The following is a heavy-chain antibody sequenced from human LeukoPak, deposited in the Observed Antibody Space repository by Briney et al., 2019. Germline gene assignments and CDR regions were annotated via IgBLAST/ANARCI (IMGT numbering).Heavy chain of an antibody. Sequence: RGSLRLSCAASGFTPSSCATSWVRQAPGNGLEWVSAIRGSGGSTNYADSVKGRFAISRDNSKNTLYLQMNSLRAEDTAVYYCAKDLRMVAVSTNRDYWGQGTLVTVSS. J-gene: IGHJ4*02. CDR2: IRGSGGST. CDR3: AKDLRMVAVSTNRDY. D-gene: IGHD2-15*01. V-gene: IGHV3-23*01. CDR1: GFTPSSCA.